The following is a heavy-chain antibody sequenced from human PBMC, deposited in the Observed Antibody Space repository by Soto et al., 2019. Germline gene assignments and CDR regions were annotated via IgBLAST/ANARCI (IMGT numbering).Heavy chain of an antibody. CDR2: IYTSGST. CDR1: GGSISSYY. CDR3: ARAYCSSTSCPLFDY. V-gene: IGHV4-4*07. D-gene: IGHD2-2*01. J-gene: IGHJ4*02. Sequence: PSETLSLTCTVSGGSISSYYWGWIRQPAGKGLEWIGRIYTSGSTSYNPSLKSRVTMSVDTSKNQFSLKLGSVTAADTAVYYCARAYCSSTSCPLFDYWGQGTLVTVSS.